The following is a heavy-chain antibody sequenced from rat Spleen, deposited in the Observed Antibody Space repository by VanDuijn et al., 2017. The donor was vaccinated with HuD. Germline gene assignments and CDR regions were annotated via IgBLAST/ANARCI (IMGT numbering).Heavy chain of an antibody. CDR3: TRTGITSFDY. V-gene: IGHV2S63*01. CDR2: MWSGGST. Sequence: VQLKESGPGLVQPSQTLSLTCTVSGFSLTNYHVSWVRQPPGKGLEWMGVMWSGGSTAYNSALKSRLSISRDTSKSQVFLKINSLQTEDTAIYYCTRTGITSFDYWGQGVMVTVSS. J-gene: IGHJ2*01. D-gene: IGHD1-4*01. CDR1: GFSLTNYH.